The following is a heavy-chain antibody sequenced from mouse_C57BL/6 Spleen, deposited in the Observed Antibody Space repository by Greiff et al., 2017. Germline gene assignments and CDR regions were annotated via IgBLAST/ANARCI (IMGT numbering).Heavy chain of an antibody. CDR2: IHPNSGST. Sequence: QVQLQQPGAELVKPGASVKLSCKASGYTFTSYWMHWVKQRPGQGLEWIGMIHPNSGSTNYNEKFKSKSTLTVDQSSSTAYMQLSSLTSEDSAVNYCARQSTTVVAQPTYWYFDVWGTGTTVTVSS. D-gene: IGHD1-1*01. V-gene: IGHV1-64*01. CDR3: ARQSTTVVAQPTYWYFDV. J-gene: IGHJ1*03. CDR1: GYTFTSYW.